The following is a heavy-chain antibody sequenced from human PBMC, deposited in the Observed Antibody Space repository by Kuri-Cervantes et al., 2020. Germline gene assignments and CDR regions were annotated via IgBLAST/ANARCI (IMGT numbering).Heavy chain of an antibody. J-gene: IGHJ6*02. Sequence: ESLKISCTVSGGSISSYYWSWIRQPAGKGLEWIGRIYTSGSTNYNPSLKSRVTMSVDTSKNQFSLKLSSVTAADTAVYYCASSLGYCSSTSCGRYYYGMDVWGQGTTVTVSS. CDR2: IYTSGST. V-gene: IGHV4-4*07. CDR3: ASSLGYCSSTSCGRYYYGMDV. CDR1: GGSISSYY. D-gene: IGHD2-2*01.